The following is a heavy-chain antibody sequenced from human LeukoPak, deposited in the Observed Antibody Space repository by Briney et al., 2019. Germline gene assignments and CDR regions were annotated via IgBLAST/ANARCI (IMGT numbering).Heavy chain of an antibody. J-gene: IGHJ4*02. D-gene: IGHD4-23*01. CDR2: ISWNSGSI. CDR1: GFTFDDYA. V-gene: IGHV3-9*01. Sequence: PGGSLRLSCAASGFTFDDYAMHWVRQAPGKGLEWVSGISWNSGSIGYADSVKGRFTISRDNAKNSLYLQMNSLRAEDTALYYCAKDITYGGNSPMEYYFDYWGQGTLVTVSS. CDR3: AKDITYGGNSPMEYYFDY.